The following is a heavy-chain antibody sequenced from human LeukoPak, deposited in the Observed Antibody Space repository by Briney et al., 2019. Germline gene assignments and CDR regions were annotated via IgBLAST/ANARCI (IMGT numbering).Heavy chain of an antibody. Sequence: SETLSLTCTVSGGSISSYYWSWIRQPAGKGLEWIGRIYSSGSTNYNPSLKSRVTMSVDTSKNQFSLKLSPVTAADTAVYYCARDGLSCSGGSCYPTPDVWGQGTTVTVSS. CDR2: IYSSGST. J-gene: IGHJ6*02. D-gene: IGHD2-15*01. CDR3: ARDGLSCSGGSCYPTPDV. CDR1: GGSISSYY. V-gene: IGHV4-4*07.